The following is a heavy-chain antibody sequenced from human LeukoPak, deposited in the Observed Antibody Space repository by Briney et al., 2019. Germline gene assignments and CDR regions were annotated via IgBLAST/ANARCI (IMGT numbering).Heavy chain of an antibody. V-gene: IGHV3-23*01. CDR3: AKDPMERSSWEPFFYYDYGMDV. Sequence: PGGSLRLSCAASGFTFSSYAMSWVRQAPGKRLEWVSAISGSGGSTYYADSVKGRFTISRDNSKNTLYLQMNSLRAEDTAVYYCAKDPMERSSWEPFFYYDYGMDVWGQGTTVTVSS. D-gene: IGHD6-13*01. CDR1: GFTFSSYA. J-gene: IGHJ6*01. CDR2: ISGSGGST.